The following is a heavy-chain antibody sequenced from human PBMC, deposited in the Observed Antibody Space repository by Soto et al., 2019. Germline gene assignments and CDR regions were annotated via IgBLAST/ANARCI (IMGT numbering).Heavy chain of an antibody. J-gene: IGHJ4*02. CDR2: IHHSGST. Sequence: QVHLQQWGAGLLKPSETLSLTCALYGGSFDGYYWSWVRQSPGKGLEWIGEIHHSGSTKYNPSLKSRVSLSVDTSTKPFSLRLTSVTAADRGVYYCARGVDSWSGYLFWGQGTPVTVSS. D-gene: IGHD3-3*01. CDR1: GGSFDGYY. CDR3: ARGVDSWSGYLF. V-gene: IGHV4-34*01.